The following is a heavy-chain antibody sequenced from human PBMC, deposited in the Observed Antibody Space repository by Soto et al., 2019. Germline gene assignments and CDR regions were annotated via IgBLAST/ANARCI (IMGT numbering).Heavy chain of an antibody. CDR1: GYTFTSYA. CDR2: INAGNGNT. J-gene: IGHJ4*02. Sequence: QVQLVQSGAEVKKPGASVKVSCKASGYTFTSYAMHWVRQAPGQRLEWMGWINAGNGNTKYSQKFQGRVTITRDTSAITAYMELSSLRSEDTAVYYCATDVLLWFGELTFDYWGQGTLGTVSS. D-gene: IGHD3-10*01. V-gene: IGHV1-3*01. CDR3: ATDVLLWFGELTFDY.